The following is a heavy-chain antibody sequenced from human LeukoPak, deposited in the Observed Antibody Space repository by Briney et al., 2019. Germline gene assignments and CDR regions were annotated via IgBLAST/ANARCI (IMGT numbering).Heavy chain of an antibody. CDR3: ARDQDSCGSGSTIFH. J-gene: IGHJ4*02. CDR1: GFTFSSYG. D-gene: IGHD3-10*01. V-gene: IGHV3-33*08. CDR2: IWYDGSNK. Sequence: GGSLRLACAASGFTFSSYGMHWVRQAPRKGLEWVAAIWYDGSNKYYADSVKGRFTISRDNSKNTLYLQMNSLRAEDTPVCYCARDQDSCGSGSTIFHWGQGTLVTVSS.